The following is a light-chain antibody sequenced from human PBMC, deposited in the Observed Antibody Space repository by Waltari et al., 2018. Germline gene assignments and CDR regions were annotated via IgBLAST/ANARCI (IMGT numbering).Light chain of an antibody. J-gene: IGLJ3*02. CDR3: ATWDDSLSGVV. CDR1: SSNIGSNA. V-gene: IGLV1-36*01. Sequence: QSVLTQPPSVSEAPRQRVTISWSGSSSNIGSNAVNWYQQLPGKAPKLLIYYDDLLPSGVSVRFSGSKSGTSASLAISGLQSEDEAHYYCATWDDSLSGVVFGGGTKLTVL. CDR2: YDD.